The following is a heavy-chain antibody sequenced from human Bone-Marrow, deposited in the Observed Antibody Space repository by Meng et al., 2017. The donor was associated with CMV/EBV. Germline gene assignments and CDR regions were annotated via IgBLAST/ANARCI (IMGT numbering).Heavy chain of an antibody. CDR2: IYWNDDK. CDR3: AHTSPVQPTEPYDY. J-gene: IGHJ4*02. D-gene: IGHD1-14*01. CDR1: VFSLTTSAVG. V-gene: IGHV2-5*01. Sequence: SGPTQVKPTQTLSLICTFSVFSLTTSAVGVGWIRQPPGKALEWLALIYWNDDKRYSPSLKSRLTITKDTSKNQVVLTMTNMDPVDTATYYCAHTSPVQPTEPYDYWGQGTLVTVSS.